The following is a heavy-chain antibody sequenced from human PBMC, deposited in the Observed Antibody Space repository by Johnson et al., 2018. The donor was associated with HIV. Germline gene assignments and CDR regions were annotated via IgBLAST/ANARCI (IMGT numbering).Heavy chain of an antibody. Sequence: VQLVESGGGLVQPGRSLRLSCAASGFTFDDYAMHWVRQAPGKGLEWVSGISWNSGSIGYADSVKGRFTICRDNAKNSLYLQMNSLRAEDTALYYCAKDSRRAAAGRIGLCAFDIWGQGTMVTVSS. CDR3: AKDSRRAAAGRIGLCAFDI. D-gene: IGHD6-13*01. J-gene: IGHJ3*02. CDR1: GFTFDDYA. V-gene: IGHV3-9*01. CDR2: ISWNSGSI.